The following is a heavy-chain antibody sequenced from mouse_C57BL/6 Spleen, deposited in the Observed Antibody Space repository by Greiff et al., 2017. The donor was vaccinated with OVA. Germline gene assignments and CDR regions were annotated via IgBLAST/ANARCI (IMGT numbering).Heavy chain of an antibody. D-gene: IGHD2-5*01. V-gene: IGHV7-3*01. CDR3: ARSYSNYGFAY. J-gene: IGHJ3*01. Sequence: EVMLVESGGGLVQPGGSLSLSCAASGFPFTDYYMSWVRQPPGKALEWLGFIRNKANGYTTEYSASVKGRFTISRDNSQSILYRQMNALRAEDSATYYCARSYSNYGFAYWGQGTLVTVSA. CDR1: GFPFTDYY. CDR2: IRNKANGYTT.